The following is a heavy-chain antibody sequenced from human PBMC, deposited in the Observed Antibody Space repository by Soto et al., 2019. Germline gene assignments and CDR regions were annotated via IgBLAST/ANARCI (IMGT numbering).Heavy chain of an antibody. CDR3: ARDRGDLTGYHFDY. CDR1: GFTFSSYA. Sequence: EVQLLESGGGLVQPGGSLRLSCAASGFTFSSYAMSWVRQAPGKGLEWVSAISGSGGSTYYADSVKGRFTITKDNSKNTLYLQMNSLRAEDTAVYYCARDRGDLTGYHFDYWGQGTLVTVSS. V-gene: IGHV3-23*01. CDR2: ISGSGGST. J-gene: IGHJ4*02. D-gene: IGHD3-9*01.